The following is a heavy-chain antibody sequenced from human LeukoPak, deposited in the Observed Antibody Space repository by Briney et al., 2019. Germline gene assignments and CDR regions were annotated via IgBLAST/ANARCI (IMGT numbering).Heavy chain of an antibody. Sequence: GGSLRLSCAASGFSVSSRSMSWVRQAPGKGLEWVSVFNDGSKTYYADSVKGRFTISRDNSKNTLYLQMNSLRAEDTAVYYCASPSGGGYVWCWGQGTPVTVSS. CDR3: ASPSGGGYVWC. CDR2: FNDGSKT. V-gene: IGHV3-53*01. CDR1: GFSVSSRS. D-gene: IGHD5-12*01. J-gene: IGHJ4*02.